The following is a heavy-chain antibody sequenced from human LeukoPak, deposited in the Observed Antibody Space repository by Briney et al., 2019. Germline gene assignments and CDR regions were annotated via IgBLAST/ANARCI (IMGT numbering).Heavy chain of an antibody. CDR2: ISDSGGTT. CDR1: GFTFSTYA. J-gene: IGHJ4*02. Sequence: PGGPLRLSCAASGFTFSTYALSWVRQAPGKGLEWVSGISDSGGTTYYADSVKGRFTISRDNSKNTLYLQMNSLRAEDTAIYYCARKPDYWGQGTLVTVSS. V-gene: IGHV3-23*01. CDR3: ARKPDY.